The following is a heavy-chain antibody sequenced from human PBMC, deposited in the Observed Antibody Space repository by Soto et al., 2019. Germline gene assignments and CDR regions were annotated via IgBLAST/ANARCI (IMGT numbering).Heavy chain of an antibody. Sequence: QLQLQESGPGLVKPSETLSLTCTVSGGSISSSSYYWGWIRQPPGKGLEWIGSIYYSGSTYYNPSLKSRVTISVDTSKNQFSLKLSSVTAADTAVYYCARLQYYYDSSGQADYWGQGTLVTVSS. CDR3: ARLQYYYDSSGQADY. D-gene: IGHD3-22*01. CDR1: GGSISSSSYY. CDR2: IYYSGST. V-gene: IGHV4-39*01. J-gene: IGHJ4*02.